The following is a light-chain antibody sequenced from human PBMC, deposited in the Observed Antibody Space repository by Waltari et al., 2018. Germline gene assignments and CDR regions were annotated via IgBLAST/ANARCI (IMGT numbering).Light chain of an antibody. Sequence: DILMTQSPSTLSASVGDRVTITCRASQSIGNWLAWYQQKSGKVPKALIYKASVLASGVPSRVGGSGSETEFTLIISGLQVDDAATYYCQQYNNAWTFGQGTKVEIK. J-gene: IGKJ1*01. CDR3: QQYNNAWT. V-gene: IGKV1-5*03. CDR1: QSIGNW. CDR2: KAS.